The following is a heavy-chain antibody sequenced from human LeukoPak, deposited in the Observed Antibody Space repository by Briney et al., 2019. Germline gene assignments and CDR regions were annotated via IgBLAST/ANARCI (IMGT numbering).Heavy chain of an antibody. V-gene: IGHV1-18*01. CDR3: AKDLNYYGSGGSNYFDS. CDR1: GYTFTSYG. CDR2: ISGSSGDT. D-gene: IGHD3-10*01. J-gene: IGHJ4*02. Sequence: ASVKVSCKASGYTFTSYGISWLRQAPGLGPEWMAWISGSSGDTKYGQKFQGRVTVATDTSINTAYLELRSLRSDDTAVYYCAKDLNYYGSGGSNYFDSWGQGTRVTVSS.